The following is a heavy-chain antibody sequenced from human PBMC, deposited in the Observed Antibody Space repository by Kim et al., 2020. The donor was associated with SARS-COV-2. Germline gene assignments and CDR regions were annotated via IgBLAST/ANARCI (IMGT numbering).Heavy chain of an antibody. CDR3: AGYYGSGSLGVDY. V-gene: IGHV4-39*01. D-gene: IGHD3-10*01. Sequence: SETLSLTCTVSGGSISSSSYYWGWIRQPPGKGLEWIGSIYYSGSTYYNPSLKSRVTISVDTSKNQFSLKLSSVTAADTAVYYCAGYYGSGSLGVDYWGQGTLVTVSS. CDR1: GGSISSSSYY. J-gene: IGHJ4*02. CDR2: IYYSGST.